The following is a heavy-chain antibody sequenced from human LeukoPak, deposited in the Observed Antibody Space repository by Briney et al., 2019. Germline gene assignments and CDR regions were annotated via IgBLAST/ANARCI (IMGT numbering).Heavy chain of an antibody. V-gene: IGHV1-46*01. J-gene: IGHJ4*02. CDR2: INPSGGSTT. D-gene: IGHD3-22*01. Sequence: SVKVSCKASGYTFTNYYIHWVRQAPGQGLEWMGIINPSGGSTTNYAQKFQGRVTMTRDTSTSTVDMELSSLISEDTAVYYCARSFSSGRRFDYWGQGTLVTVSS. CDR1: GYTFTNYY. CDR3: ARSFSSGRRFDY.